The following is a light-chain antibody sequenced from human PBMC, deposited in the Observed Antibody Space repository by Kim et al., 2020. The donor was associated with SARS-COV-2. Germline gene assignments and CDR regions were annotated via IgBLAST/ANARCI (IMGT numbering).Light chain of an antibody. CDR1: SSDVGSYNR. CDR2: AVD. CDR3: CSYTTSSTSV. V-gene: IGLV2-18*02. Sequence: QSALTQPPSVSGSPGQSVTISCSGSSSDVGSYNRVSWYRQTPGTAPKLMIYAVDKRPSGVPDRFSGSKSANTASLTISGLQTEDEADYYCCSYTTSSTSVFGTGTKVTVL. J-gene: IGLJ1*01.